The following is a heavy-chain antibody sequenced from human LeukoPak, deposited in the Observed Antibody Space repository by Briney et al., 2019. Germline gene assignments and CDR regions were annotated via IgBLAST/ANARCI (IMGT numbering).Heavy chain of an antibody. CDR2: ISSSGSTI. Sequence: GGSLRLSCAASGFTFSSYEMNWVRQAPGKGLEWVSYISSSGSTIYYADSVKGRFTISRDNAKNSLYLQMNSLRAEDTAVYYCAVTAAVSWYEVEVFDYWGQGTLVTVSS. J-gene: IGHJ4*02. V-gene: IGHV3-48*03. D-gene: IGHD6-13*01. CDR3: AVTAAVSWYEVEVFDY. CDR1: GFTFSSYE.